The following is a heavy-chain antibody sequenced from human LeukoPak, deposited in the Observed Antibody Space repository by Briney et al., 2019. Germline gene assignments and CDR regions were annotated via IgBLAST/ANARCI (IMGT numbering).Heavy chain of an antibody. V-gene: IGHV3-23*01. CDR3: AKDGGSGMGFDP. CDR2: IRAGGGST. Sequence: GGSLRLSCAASRFTFSNYAMTWVRQAPGKGLEWVSGIRAGGGSTNFADSVRGRFTLSTGNSKNTLYLQMNSLRAEDAAIYYCAKDGGSGMGFDPWGQGTLVTVSS. D-gene: IGHD3-10*01. CDR1: RFTFSNYA. J-gene: IGHJ5*02.